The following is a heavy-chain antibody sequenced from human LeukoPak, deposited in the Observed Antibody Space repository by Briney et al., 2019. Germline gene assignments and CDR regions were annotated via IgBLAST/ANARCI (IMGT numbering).Heavy chain of an antibody. D-gene: IGHD6-6*01. J-gene: IGHJ4*02. CDR3: AREEQLVGRGIY. Sequence: PSETLSLTRTVSGGSISTSNYYWGCIRQPPRNWLKWIESGYYSGNTYYSPSFKSRVTISVDTSKNQFSLRLSSVTAADTAIYYCAREEQLVGRGIYWGQGALVTVSS. V-gene: IGHV4-39*02. CDR1: GGSISTSNYY. CDR2: GYYSGNT.